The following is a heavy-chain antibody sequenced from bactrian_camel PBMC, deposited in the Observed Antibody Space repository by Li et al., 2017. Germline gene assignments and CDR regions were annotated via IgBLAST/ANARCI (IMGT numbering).Heavy chain of an antibody. V-gene: IGHV3S55*01. CDR2: IDSDGNT. CDR3: HVTGVAALCDCYKGLWCYDGSTQHGY. Sequence: QVQLVESGGGSVQAGGSLRLSCSASGFTFDGSDMGWYRRAPGKEREFLSEIDSDGNTNYADSVEGRFTISKDNVNQSLYLQMNSLIPEDTAMYYCHVTGVAALCDCYKGLWCYDGSTQHGYWGQGTQVTVS. J-gene: IGHJ4*01. D-gene: IGHD3*01. CDR1: GFTFDGSD.